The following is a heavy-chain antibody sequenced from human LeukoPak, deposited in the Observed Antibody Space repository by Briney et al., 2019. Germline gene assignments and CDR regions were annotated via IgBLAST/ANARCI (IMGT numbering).Heavy chain of an antibody. V-gene: IGHV4-4*02. CDR2: IYHSGIT. CDR1: GDSISSSNW. J-gene: IGHJ4*02. CDR3: ARNGDRHIDY. Sequence: SETLSLTCDVSGDSISSSNWWSWVRQPPGKGLEWIGEIYHSGITNYNPSLKSRVTISVDKSKTQFSLNLSSMTAADTAVYYCARNGDRHIDYWGQGTLVTVSS. D-gene: IGHD4-17*01.